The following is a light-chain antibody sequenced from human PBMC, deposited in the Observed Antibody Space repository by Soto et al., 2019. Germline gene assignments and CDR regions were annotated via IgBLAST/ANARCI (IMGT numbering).Light chain of an antibody. Sequence: QSVMTQPASVSGSLGQSITISCTGTSSDVGGYNYVSWYQQYPGKAPKVIIYEVSNRPSGVSNRFFGSKSGNTASLTISGLQPEAEAAYYCSSYTSISTSVFGNGPKATV. J-gene: IGLJ1*01. CDR2: EVS. V-gene: IGLV2-14*01. CDR3: SSYTSISTSV. CDR1: SSDVGGYNY.